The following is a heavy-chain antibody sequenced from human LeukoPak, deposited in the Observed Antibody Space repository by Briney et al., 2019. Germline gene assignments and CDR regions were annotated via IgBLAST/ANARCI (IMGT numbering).Heavy chain of an antibody. J-gene: IGHJ3*02. CDR3: ATVDGRNHDAFDI. CDR2: IIPIFGTA. V-gene: IGHV1-69*13. CDR1: GGTFSSYA. Sequence: GASVKVSCKASGGTFSSYAISWVRQAPGQGLEWMGGIIPIFGTANYAQKFQGRVTITADESTSTAYMELSSLRSEDTAVYYCATVDGRNHDAFDIWGQGTMVTVSS. D-gene: IGHD4-23*01.